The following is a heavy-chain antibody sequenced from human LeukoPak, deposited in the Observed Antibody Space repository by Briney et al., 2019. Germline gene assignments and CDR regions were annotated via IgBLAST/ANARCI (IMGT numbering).Heavy chain of an antibody. CDR1: GFTFSSYG. D-gene: IGHD6-13*01. J-gene: IGHJ3*02. CDR2: ISYDGSNK. V-gene: IGHV3-30*18. CDR3: AKGRRYSSSWTDAFDI. Sequence: GGSLRLSCAASGFTFSSYGMHWVRQAPGKGLEWVAVISYDGSNKYYADSVKGRFTISRDNSKNTLYLQMNSLRAEDTAVYYCAKGRRYSSSWTDAFDIWGQGTMVTVSS.